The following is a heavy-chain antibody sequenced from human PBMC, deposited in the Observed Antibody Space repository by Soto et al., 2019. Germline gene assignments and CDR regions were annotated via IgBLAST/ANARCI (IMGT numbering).Heavy chain of an antibody. D-gene: IGHD2-2*01. J-gene: IGHJ4*02. CDR3: ASLRLDVRSSTRYFAY. V-gene: IGHV4-39*01. CDR1: GGSISSSSYY. Sequence: SETLSLTCTVSGGSISSSSYYRGWIRQPPGKGLEWIGSIYYSGSTYYNPSLKSRVTISVDTSKNQFSLKLSSVTAADTAVYYCASLRLDVRSSTRYFAYRGQGNMGNVS. CDR2: IYYSGST.